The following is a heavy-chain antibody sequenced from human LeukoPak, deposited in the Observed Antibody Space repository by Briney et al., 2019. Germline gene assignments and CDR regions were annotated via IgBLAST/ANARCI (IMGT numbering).Heavy chain of an antibody. Sequence: SQTVSLTCTVSGGSISSGSYYWSWIRQPAGKGLEWIGRIYTSGSTNYNPSLKSRVTISVDTSKNQFSLKLSSVTAADTAVYYCARDREAGSPYYYYYMDVWGKGTTVTVSS. J-gene: IGHJ6*03. CDR3: ARDREAGSPYYYYYMDV. CDR2: IYTSGST. D-gene: IGHD6-19*01. V-gene: IGHV4-61*02. CDR1: GGSISSGSYY.